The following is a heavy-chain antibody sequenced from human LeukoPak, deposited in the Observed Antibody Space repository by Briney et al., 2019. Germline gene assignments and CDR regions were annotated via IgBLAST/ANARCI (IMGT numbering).Heavy chain of an antibody. V-gene: IGHV1-24*01. CDR2: FDPEDGET. D-gene: IGHD5-18*01. J-gene: IGHJ6*03. CDR1: GYTLTELS. CDR3: AAPEYNYGRMYYYYMDV. Sequence: ASVKVSCKVSGYTLTELSMHWMRQAPGEGLEWMGRFDPEDGETIYAQKFQARLTMTEDTSTDTAYMELSSLSSEDTAVYYCAAPEYNYGRMYYYYMDVWGKGTTVTISS.